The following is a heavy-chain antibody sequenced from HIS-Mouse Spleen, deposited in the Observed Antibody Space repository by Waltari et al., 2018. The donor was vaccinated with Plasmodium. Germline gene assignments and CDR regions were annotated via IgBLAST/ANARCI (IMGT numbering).Heavy chain of an antibody. D-gene: IGHD3-10*02. J-gene: IGHJ4*02. Sequence: QLQLQESGPGLVKPSETLSLTCTVSGGSISSSSYYWGWIRHPPGKGLEWIGSIHYRWSTYYNPSLKSRVTISVATSKNQFSLKLSAVTAADTAVYYCARDHVGEGRYFDYWGQGTLVTVSS. CDR3: ARDHVGEGRYFDY. CDR1: GGSISSSSYY. CDR2: IHYRWST. V-gene: IGHV4-39*07.